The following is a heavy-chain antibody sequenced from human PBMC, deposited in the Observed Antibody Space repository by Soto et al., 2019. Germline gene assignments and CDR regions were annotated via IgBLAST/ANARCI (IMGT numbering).Heavy chain of an antibody. J-gene: IGHJ3*02. D-gene: IGHD1-20*01. V-gene: IGHV3-21*01. CDR3: ARGAAYNWTDEGDDFDI. Sequence: EVQLVESGGGLVKPGGSLRLSCAASGFTFSSYSMNWVRQAPGKGLEWVSSISSSSSYIYYADSVKGRFTITRDNAKNSLYLQKNSLRAEDTDVYYCARGAAYNWTDEGDDFDIWGQGTMVTVSS. CDR2: ISSSSSYI. CDR1: GFTFSSYS.